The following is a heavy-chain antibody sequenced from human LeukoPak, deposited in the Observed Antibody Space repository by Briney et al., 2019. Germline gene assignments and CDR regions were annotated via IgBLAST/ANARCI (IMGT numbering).Heavy chain of an antibody. Sequence: QSEGSLRLSCAASGFTFTNYWMHWVRQAPGMGLVWVSRLPPDELGIIYADSVKGRFTVSRDNAKNTVYLQMNNLRVDDTAMYYCVGTIASRGSEYWGQGALVTVSS. J-gene: IGHJ4*02. CDR2: LPPDELGI. D-gene: IGHD6-6*01. CDR1: GFTFTNYW. V-gene: IGHV3-74*01. CDR3: VGTIASRGSEY.